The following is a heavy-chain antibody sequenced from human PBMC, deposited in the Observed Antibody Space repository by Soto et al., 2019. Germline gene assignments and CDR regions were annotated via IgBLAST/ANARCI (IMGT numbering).Heavy chain of an antibody. D-gene: IGHD3-9*01. CDR2: INHSGST. J-gene: IGHJ5*02. CDR3: ARGLPALRYFGWLSRPTYNWFDP. Sequence: SETLSLTCAVYGGSFSGYYWSWIRQPPGKGLEWIGEINHSGSTNYNPSLKSRVTISVDTSKNQFSLKLSSVTAADTAVYYWARGLPALRYFGWLSRPTYNWFDPWGQGTLVTVSS. CDR1: GGSFSGYY. V-gene: IGHV4-34*01.